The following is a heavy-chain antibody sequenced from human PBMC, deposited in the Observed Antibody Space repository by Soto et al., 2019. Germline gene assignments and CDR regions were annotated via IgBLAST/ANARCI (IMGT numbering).Heavy chain of an antibody. D-gene: IGHD6-25*01. V-gene: IGHV4-39*01. J-gene: IGHJ4*02. CDR1: GDSMRGYHFD. CDR3: AYGSSSAWIDF. Sequence: SETLSLTCSVSGDSMRGYHFDWAWIRQAPGKGLEWIGSAYFSGGNTYYNPSLKSRVSIFVDTSKNEFSLRLTSLTAADTAVYFCAYGSSSAWIDFWGQGTLVTVSS. CDR2: AYFSGGNT.